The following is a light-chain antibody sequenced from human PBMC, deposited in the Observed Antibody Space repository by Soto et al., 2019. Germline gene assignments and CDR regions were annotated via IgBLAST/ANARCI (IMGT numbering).Light chain of an antibody. CDR2: DVS. Sequence: QSALTQPRSVSGSPGQSVTISCTGTSSDVGGYNYVSWYQQHPGKAPKLMIYDVSKRPSRVPDRFSGSKSGNTASLTISGLQAEDEADYCCCSYAGSYTLVFGGGTQLTVL. J-gene: IGLJ3*02. CDR1: SSDVGGYNY. CDR3: CSYAGSYTLV. V-gene: IGLV2-11*01.